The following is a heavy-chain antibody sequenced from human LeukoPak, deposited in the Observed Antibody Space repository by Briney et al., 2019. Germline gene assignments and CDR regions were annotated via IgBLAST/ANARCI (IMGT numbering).Heavy chain of an antibody. D-gene: IGHD5-12*01. Sequence: PSETLSLTCTVSGGSISSSSYYWGWIRQPPGKGLEWIGSIYYSGSTYYNPSLKSRVTISVDTSKNQFPLKLSSVTAADTAVYYCARLSDSGYDLDYWGQGTLVTVSS. CDR2: IYYSGST. CDR3: ARLSDSGYDLDY. J-gene: IGHJ4*02. CDR1: GGSISSSSYY. V-gene: IGHV4-39*01.